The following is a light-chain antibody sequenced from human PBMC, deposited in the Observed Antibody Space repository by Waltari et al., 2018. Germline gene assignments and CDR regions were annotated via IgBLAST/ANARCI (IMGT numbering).Light chain of an antibody. CDR3: QQSFTTPWT. CDR2: GAS. CDR1: QTISYY. J-gene: IGKJ1*01. V-gene: IGKV1-39*01. Sequence: DIQMTQSPSSLSASVGDRVTITFRASQTISYYLNWYQQKPGKAPKLLIYGASTLQSGVPARFHGSGSGTDFTLSISSLQPEDFATYYCQQSFTTPWTFGQGTKVEIK.